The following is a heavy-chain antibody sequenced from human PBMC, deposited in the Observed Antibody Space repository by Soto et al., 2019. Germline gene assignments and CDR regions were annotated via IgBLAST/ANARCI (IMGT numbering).Heavy chain of an antibody. CDR3: AAMPHYYDSSGYPY. Sequence: GASVKVSCKASGYTFSNFAMHWVRQAPGQGLEWMGWIVVGSGNTNYAQKFQERVTITRDMSTSTAYMELSSLRSEDTAVYYCAAMPHYYDSSGYPYWGQGTLVTVSS. CDR1: GYTFSNFA. V-gene: IGHV1-58*02. D-gene: IGHD3-22*01. J-gene: IGHJ1*01. CDR2: IVVGSGNT.